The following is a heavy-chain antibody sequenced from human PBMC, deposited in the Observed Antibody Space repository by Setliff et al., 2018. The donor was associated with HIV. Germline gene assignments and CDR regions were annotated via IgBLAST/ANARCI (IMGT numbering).Heavy chain of an antibody. J-gene: IGHJ6*02. CDR3: ARGAGYDYVWGSHPYFYNAMDV. CDR2: INAGNGNT. V-gene: IGHV1-3*01. CDR1: GYTFTSYV. Sequence: GASVKVSCKASGYTFTSYVMHWVRQAPGQRLEWMGWINAGNGNTKYSQRFQGRVTIIRDTSASTAYMELSSLTSEDTAVYYCARGAGYDYVWGSHPYFYNAMDVWGQGTTVTVSS. D-gene: IGHD3-16*02.